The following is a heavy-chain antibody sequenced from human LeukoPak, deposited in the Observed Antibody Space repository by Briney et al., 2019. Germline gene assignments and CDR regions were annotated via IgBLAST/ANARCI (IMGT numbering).Heavy chain of an antibody. CDR1: GGSISSYY. CDR2: IYYSGST. V-gene: IGHV4-59*01. Sequence: NPSETLSLTCTVSGGSISSYYWSWIRQPPGKGLEWIGYIYYSGSTDYNPSLKSRVTISLDRSKRQLSLNLRSVTAADTAVYYCARWGYFDSSGYFVAEYRGQGTLVTVSS. J-gene: IGHJ4*02. D-gene: IGHD3-22*01. CDR3: ARWGYFDSSGYFVAEY.